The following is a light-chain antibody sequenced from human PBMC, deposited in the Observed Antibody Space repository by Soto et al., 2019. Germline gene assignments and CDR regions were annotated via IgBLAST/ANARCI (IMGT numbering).Light chain of an antibody. CDR3: LQEYTYPLT. CDR1: QAIRND. J-gene: IGKJ4*01. Sequence: AIQVTQSPSSLSASVGDRITITCRASQAIRNDLDWYQQKPGKAPILLIYAATHLQTGVPSRFSGSGYGTDFTLTISSLQPEDFATYYCLQEYTYPLTFGGGTKVDIK. CDR2: AAT. V-gene: IGKV1-6*01.